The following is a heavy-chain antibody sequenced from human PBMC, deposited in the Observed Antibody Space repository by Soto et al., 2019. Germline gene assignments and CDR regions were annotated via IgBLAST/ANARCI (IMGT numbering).Heavy chain of an antibody. CDR1: KFTFTSYW. D-gene: IGHD3-16*01. Sequence: EVQLVESGGGLVQPGGSLRLSCAASKFTFTSYWMNWVRQAPGKGLEWVANIKQDGSEKYYVDSVKGRFTISRDNAKNALYLQMNSLRAEDTAVYYCAGGGGWVIDSCGQGALVTVSS. V-gene: IGHV3-7*01. CDR3: AGGGGWVIDS. J-gene: IGHJ4*02. CDR2: IKQDGSEK.